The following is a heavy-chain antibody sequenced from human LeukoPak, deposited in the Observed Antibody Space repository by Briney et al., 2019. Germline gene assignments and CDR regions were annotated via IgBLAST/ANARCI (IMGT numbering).Heavy chain of an antibody. Sequence: GESLGISCKGSGYSFTSYWISWVRQMLGKGLEWMGRIDPSDSYTNYSPSFQGHVTISADKSISTAYLQWSSLKASDTAMYYCARLGDDCSSTSCPDYWGQGTLVTVSS. CDR1: GYSFTSYW. D-gene: IGHD2-2*01. V-gene: IGHV5-10-1*01. J-gene: IGHJ4*02. CDR2: IDPSDSYT. CDR3: ARLGDDCSSTSCPDY.